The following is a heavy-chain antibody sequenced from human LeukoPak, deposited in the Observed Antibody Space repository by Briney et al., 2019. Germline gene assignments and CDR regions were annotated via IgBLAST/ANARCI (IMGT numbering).Heavy chain of an antibody. V-gene: IGHV3-53*01. Sequence: GGSLRLSCAASGFTVSNNYMSWVRQAPGKGLEWVSFIYNTGTTYYADSVKGRFTISRDNSKNTLYLQMNSLRAEDTAVYHCARWYCSTNNCYYDYWGQGTLVTVSS. J-gene: IGHJ4*02. CDR3: ARWYCSTNNCYYDY. CDR1: GFTVSNNY. D-gene: IGHD2-2*01. CDR2: IYNTGTT.